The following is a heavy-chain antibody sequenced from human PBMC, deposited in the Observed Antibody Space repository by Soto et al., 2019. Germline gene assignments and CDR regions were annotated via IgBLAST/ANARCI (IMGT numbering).Heavy chain of an antibody. V-gene: IGHV4-38-2*02. CDR3: ARFQIIVLAGSTIDF. J-gene: IGHJ4*02. D-gene: IGHD2-2*01. CDR2: IYPGGTT. Sequence: LSLTCTGSGYSISSGSYCACIRQPPGNGPEWIASIYPGGTTFYNPSLKSRITISVDTSNNQVSLKLTSVTAADTAVYYCARFQIIVLAGSTIDFWGQGTLVTVSS. CDR1: GYSISSGSY.